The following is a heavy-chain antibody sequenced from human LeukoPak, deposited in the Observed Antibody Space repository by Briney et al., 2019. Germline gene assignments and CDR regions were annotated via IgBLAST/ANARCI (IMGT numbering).Heavy chain of an antibody. CDR3: AELGITMIGGV. CDR2: IISSVSTI. V-gene: IGHV3-48*04. CDR1: GVTFSTYW. D-gene: IGHD3-10*02. J-gene: IGHJ6*04. Sequence: GGSLRLSCAASGVTFSTYWMHCGRHAPGKGPGWVSYIISSVSTIYYAASVKGRFTISRDNAKNSLYLQMNSLRAEDTAVYYCAELGITMIGGVWGKGTTVTISS.